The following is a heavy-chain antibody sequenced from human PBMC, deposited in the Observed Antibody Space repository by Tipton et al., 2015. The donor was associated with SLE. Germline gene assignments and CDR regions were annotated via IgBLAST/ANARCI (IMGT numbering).Heavy chain of an antibody. CDR3: ARAGATSRRYYFYIDV. J-gene: IGHJ6*03. CDR1: GGSFSGYY. V-gene: IGHV4-34*01. D-gene: IGHD1-26*01. Sequence: LRLSCAVYGGSFSGYYWSWIRQPPGKGLEWIGEINHSGSTNYNPSLKSRVTISVDTSKNQFSLKLSSVTAADTAVYYCARAGATSRRYYFYIDVWGKGTTVTVSS. CDR2: INHSGST.